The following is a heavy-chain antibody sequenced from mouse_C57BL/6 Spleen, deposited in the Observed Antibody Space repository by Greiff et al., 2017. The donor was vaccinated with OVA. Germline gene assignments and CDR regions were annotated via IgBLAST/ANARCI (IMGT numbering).Heavy chain of an antibody. V-gene: IGHV1-76*01. D-gene: IGHD4-1*01. CDR2: IYPGSGNT. Sequence: QVQLKESGAELVRPGASVKLSCKASGYTFTDYYINWVKQRPGQGLEWIARIYPGSGNTYYNEKFKGKATLTAEKSSSTAYMQLSSLTSEDSAVYFCARSGWDGTFDYWGQGTTLTVSS. CDR1: GYTFTDYY. CDR3: ARSGWDGTFDY. J-gene: IGHJ2*01.